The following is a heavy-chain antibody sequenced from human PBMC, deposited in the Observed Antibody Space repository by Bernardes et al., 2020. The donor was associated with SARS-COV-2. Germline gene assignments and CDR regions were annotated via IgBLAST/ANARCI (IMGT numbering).Heavy chain of an antibody. J-gene: IGHJ4*02. CDR3: ARDRGYCSGGSCYERYFDY. Sequence: ASVEVSCKASGYTFTSYGISWVRQAPGQGLEWMGWISAYNGNTNYAQKLQGRVTMTTDTSTSTAYMELRSLRSDDTAVYYCARDRGYCSGGSCYERYFDYWGQGTLVTVSS. D-gene: IGHD2-15*01. CDR1: GYTFTSYG. V-gene: IGHV1-18*04. CDR2: ISAYNGNT.